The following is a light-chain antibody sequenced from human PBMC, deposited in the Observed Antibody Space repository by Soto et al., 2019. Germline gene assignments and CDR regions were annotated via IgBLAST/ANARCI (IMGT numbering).Light chain of an antibody. V-gene: IGKV1-5*03. J-gene: IGKJ1*01. CDR3: QQYGSYSPWT. Sequence: DIQMTQSPSTLSASVGDRVTITCRASQSIGSWLAWYQQKPGKAPKLLIYKASNLESGVPSRFSGSGSGTEFTLTISILQPDDFASYYCQQYGSYSPWTFGQGTKVEIK. CDR2: KAS. CDR1: QSIGSW.